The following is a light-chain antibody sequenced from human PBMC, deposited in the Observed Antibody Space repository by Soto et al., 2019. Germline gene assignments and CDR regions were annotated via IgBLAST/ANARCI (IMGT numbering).Light chain of an antibody. Sequence: EIVLTQSPGTLSLSPGERATISGRASKSVSSSYLAWYQQKPGQAPRLLIYGASSRATGIPDRFSGSGSGTDFTLTISRLEPEDFAVYYCQQYGSSPWTFGQGTRWIS. V-gene: IGKV3-20*01. CDR2: GAS. J-gene: IGKJ1*01. CDR3: QQYGSSPWT. CDR1: KSVSSSY.